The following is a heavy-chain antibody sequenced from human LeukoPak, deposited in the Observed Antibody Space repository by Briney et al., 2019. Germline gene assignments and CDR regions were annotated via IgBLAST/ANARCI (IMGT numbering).Heavy chain of an antibody. V-gene: IGHV3-21*01. J-gene: IGHJ4*02. CDR1: GFTFSSYS. D-gene: IGHD4-23*01. CDR3: ARVGYGGYSGYFDY. CDR2: ISSSSSYI. Sequence: GGSLRLSCAASGFTFSSYSMNWVRQAPGKGLEWVSSISSSSSYIYYADSVKGRFTISRDNAKSSLYLQMNSLRAEDTAVYYCARVGYGGYSGYFDYWGQGTLVTVPS.